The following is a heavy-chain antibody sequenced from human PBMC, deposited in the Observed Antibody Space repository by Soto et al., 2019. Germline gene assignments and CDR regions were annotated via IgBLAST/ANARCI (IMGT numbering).Heavy chain of an antibody. CDR3: ARGVHLDSGGYYYFY. D-gene: IGHD3-22*01. V-gene: IGHV1-69*05. Sequence: SVKVSCKASGGTFSRYAISRVRQAPGQGLEWMGGIIPLFGTANYAQRFQGRVRITTDESTTTAYMELRGLRSEDTAVYYCARGVHLDSGGYYYFYWGQGTLVTVSS. CDR1: GGTFSRYA. CDR2: IIPLFGTA. J-gene: IGHJ4*02.